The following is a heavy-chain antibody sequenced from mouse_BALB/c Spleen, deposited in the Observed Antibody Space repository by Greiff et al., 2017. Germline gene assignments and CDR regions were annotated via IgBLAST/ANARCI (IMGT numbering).Heavy chain of an antibody. Sequence: EVQLQQSGPELVKPGASVKISCKASGYSFTGYYMHWVKQSHVKSLEWIGRINPYNGATSYNQNFKDKASLTVDKSSSTAYMELHSLTSEDSAVYYCARDTTVVAVDYWGQGTTLTVSS. CDR3: ARDTTVVAVDY. J-gene: IGHJ2*01. V-gene: IGHV1-26*01. D-gene: IGHD1-1*01. CDR2: INPYNGAT. CDR1: GYSFTGYY.